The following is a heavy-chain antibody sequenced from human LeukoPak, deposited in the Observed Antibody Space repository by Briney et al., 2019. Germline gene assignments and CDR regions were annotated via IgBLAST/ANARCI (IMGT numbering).Heavy chain of an antibody. Sequence: PGGSLRLSCAASGFTFSNYAMHWVRQAPGKGLEWVSLISSGGTYEYYADSVKGGFTISRDNSKNTLYLQLNSLRAEDTAVYYCARDSTYYYDSGSSGPHYFDNWGQGTLVTVSS. CDR2: ISSGGTYE. D-gene: IGHD3-10*01. J-gene: IGHJ4*02. V-gene: IGHV3-30*01. CDR3: ARDSTYYYDSGSSGPHYFDN. CDR1: GFTFSNYA.